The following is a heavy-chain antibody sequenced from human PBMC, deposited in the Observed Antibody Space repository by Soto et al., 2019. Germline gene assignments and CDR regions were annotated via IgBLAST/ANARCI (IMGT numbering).Heavy chain of an antibody. CDR3: ASGASRWYPYYFDS. CDR2: IIPYYNTL. D-gene: IGHD6-13*01. CDR1: EGTFNSYA. V-gene: IGHV1-69*01. J-gene: IGHJ4*02. Sequence: QAQVVQSGAEVRKPGSSVTLSCKASEGTFNSYAIAWVRQAPGQGLEWMGGIIPYYNTLNYAQKFQDRVTITADDSTNTVYMELSSLRSHDTAVYFCASGASRWYPYYFDSCAQGTLVTVSA.